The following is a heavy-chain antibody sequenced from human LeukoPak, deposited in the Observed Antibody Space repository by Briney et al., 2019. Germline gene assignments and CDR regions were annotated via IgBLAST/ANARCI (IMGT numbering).Heavy chain of an antibody. CDR2: IYYTGST. CDR3: ARRGGSGRAFDY. V-gene: IGHV4-39*01. D-gene: IGHD1-26*01. J-gene: IGHJ4*02. Sequence: SETLSLTCSVSGASISGGTYYCGWIRQPPGKGLEWIGSIYYTGSTYDNPSLKSRVTISVNTSKNQFSLKLSSVTAADTAVYYCARRGGSGRAFDYWGQGTLVTVSS. CDR1: GASISGGTYY.